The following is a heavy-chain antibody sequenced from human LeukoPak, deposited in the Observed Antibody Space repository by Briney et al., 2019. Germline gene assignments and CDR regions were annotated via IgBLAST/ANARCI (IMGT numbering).Heavy chain of an antibody. D-gene: IGHD4-23*01. J-gene: IGHJ3*02. CDR1: GYTFTSYY. CDR2: INPSGGST. V-gene: IGHV1-46*01. CDR3: GRGGNSDAFDI. Sequence: GASAKVSCKASGYTFTSYYMHWVRQAPGQGLEWMGIINPSGGSTSYAQKFQGRVTMTRDTSTSTVYMELSSLRSEDTAVYYCGRGGNSDAFDIWGQGTMVTVSS.